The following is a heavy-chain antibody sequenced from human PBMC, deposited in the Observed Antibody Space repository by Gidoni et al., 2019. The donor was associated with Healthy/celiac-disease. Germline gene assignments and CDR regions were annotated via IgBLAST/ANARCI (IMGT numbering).Heavy chain of an antibody. J-gene: IGHJ4*02. V-gene: IGHV3-53*01. Sequence: EVQLVESGGGLIQPGGPLRLSCAASGFTVSSNDMSWVRQAPGKGLEWVSVIYSGGSTYYANSVKGRFTISRDNSKNTLYLQMNSLRAEDTAVYYCARFHYDYVWGGFDYWGQGTLVTVSS. CDR3: ARFHYDYVWGGFDY. CDR2: IYSGGST. D-gene: IGHD3-16*01. CDR1: GFTVSSND.